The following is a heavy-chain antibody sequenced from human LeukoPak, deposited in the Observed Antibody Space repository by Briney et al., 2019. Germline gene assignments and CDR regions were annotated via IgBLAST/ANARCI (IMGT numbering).Heavy chain of an antibody. D-gene: IGHD7-27*01. J-gene: IGHJ3*02. CDR1: GGTFSSYA. V-gene: IGHV1-69*13. CDR2: IIPIFGTA. CDR3: AVPGSLGAFDI. Sequence: ASVKVSCKASGGTFSSYAISWVRQAPGQGLEWMGGIIPIFGTANYAQKFQGRVTITADESTSTAYMELSSLRSEDTAVYYCAVPGSLGAFDIWGQGTMVTVSS.